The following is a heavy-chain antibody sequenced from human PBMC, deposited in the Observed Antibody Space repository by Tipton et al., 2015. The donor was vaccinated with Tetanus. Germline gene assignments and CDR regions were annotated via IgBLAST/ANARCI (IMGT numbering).Heavy chain of an antibody. Sequence: TLSLTCTVSGGSISSYYWSWIRQPAGKGLEWIGRFYTSGSTNYNPSLKSRVTMSVDTSKNQFSLKLSSVTAADAAVYYCASHYGSGSDDAFDIWGQGTMVTVSS. D-gene: IGHD3-10*01. J-gene: IGHJ3*02. CDR1: GGSISSYY. CDR3: ASHYGSGSDDAFDI. V-gene: IGHV4-4*07. CDR2: FYTSGST.